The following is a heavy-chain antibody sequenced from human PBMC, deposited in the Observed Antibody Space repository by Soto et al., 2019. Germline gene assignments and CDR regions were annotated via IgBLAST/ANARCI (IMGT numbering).Heavy chain of an antibody. CDR3: ASRIVGAFYGMDV. D-gene: IGHD1-26*01. J-gene: IGHJ6*02. Sequence: LSLTCAVSGGSISSSNWWSWVRQPPGKGLEWIGEIYHSGSTNYNPSLKSRVTISVDKSKNQFSLKLSSVTAADTAVYYCASRIVGAFYGMDVWGQGTTVTVSS. CDR1: GGSISSSNW. CDR2: IYHSGST. V-gene: IGHV4-4*02.